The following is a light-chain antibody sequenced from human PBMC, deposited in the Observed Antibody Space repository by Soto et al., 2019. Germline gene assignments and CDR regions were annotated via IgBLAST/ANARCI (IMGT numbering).Light chain of an antibody. J-gene: IGLJ2*01. CDR2: SNT. CDR3: AAWDDSLNGVV. CDR1: NSNIGSHT. Sequence: QSVLTQPPSASGTPGQTIAISGSGGNSNIGSHTVNWYQQLPGTAPRLLIYSNTQRPSGVPDRFSGSKSGTSASLAISGLQSEYEGDYYCAAWDDSLNGVVFGGGTQLTVL. V-gene: IGLV1-44*01.